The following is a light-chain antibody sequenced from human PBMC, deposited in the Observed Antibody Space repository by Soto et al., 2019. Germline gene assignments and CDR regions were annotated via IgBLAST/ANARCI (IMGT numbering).Light chain of an antibody. CDR3: QQYNNWPSWT. CDR2: AAS. Sequence: EIVLTQSPGTLSLSLGERATLSCRASQSVSSSYLAWYQQKPGQAPRLLIYAASSRATGIPARFSGSGSGTEFTLTISSLQSEDFAVYYCQQYNNWPSWTFGQGTKVDIK. CDR1: QSVSSSY. V-gene: IGKV3-15*01. J-gene: IGKJ1*01.